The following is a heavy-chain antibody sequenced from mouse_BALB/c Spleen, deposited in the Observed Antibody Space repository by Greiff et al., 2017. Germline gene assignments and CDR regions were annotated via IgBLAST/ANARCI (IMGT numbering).Heavy chain of an antibody. Sequence: VQLQQSGPELVQPGASVKMSCKASGFTFTSYVMHWVKQKPGQGLEWIGYINPYNDGTKYNEKVKGKATLTSDKSSSTAYMELSSLTSEDSAVYECARVGPDGYSFAYWGQGTLVTVSA. V-gene: IGHV1-14*01. D-gene: IGHD2-3*01. CDR3: ARVGPDGYSFAY. CDR2: INPYNDGT. CDR1: GFTFTSYV. J-gene: IGHJ3*01.